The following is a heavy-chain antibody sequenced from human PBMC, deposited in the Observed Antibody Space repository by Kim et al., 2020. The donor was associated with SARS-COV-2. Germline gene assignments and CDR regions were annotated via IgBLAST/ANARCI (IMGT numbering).Heavy chain of an antibody. J-gene: IGHJ5*02. D-gene: IGHD2-8*01. CDR1: GYTFTSYY. CDR3: ARGARRGVYARYNWFDP. CDR2: INPSGGST. Sequence: ASVKVSCKASGYTFTSYYMHWVRQAPGQGLEWMGIINPSGGSTSYAHKFQGRVTMTRDTSTSTVYMELSSLRSEDTAVYYCARGARRGVYARYNWFDPWGQGTLVTVSS. V-gene: IGHV1-46*01.